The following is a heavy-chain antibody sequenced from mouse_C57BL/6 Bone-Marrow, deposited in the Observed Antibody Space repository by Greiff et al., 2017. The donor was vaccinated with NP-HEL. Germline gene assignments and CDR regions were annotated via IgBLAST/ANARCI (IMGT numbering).Heavy chain of an antibody. CDR3: ARGLLLRPGYWYFDV. V-gene: IGHV15-2*01. CDR1: DSEVFPIAY. Sequence: QVQLQQSGSELRSPGSSVKLSCKDFDSEVFPIAYMSWVRQKPGHGFEWIGGILPSIGRTIYGEKFEDKATLDADTLSNTAYLELNSLTSEDSAIYYCARGLLLRPGYWYFDVWGTGTTVTVSS. CDR2: ILPSIGRT. J-gene: IGHJ1*03. D-gene: IGHD1-1*01.